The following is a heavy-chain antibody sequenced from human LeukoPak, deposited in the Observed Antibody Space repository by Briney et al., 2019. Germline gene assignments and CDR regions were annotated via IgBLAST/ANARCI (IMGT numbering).Heavy chain of an antibody. J-gene: IGHJ5*02. D-gene: IGHD3-3*01. CDR3: ARAEGGTIFGVVIS. CDR2: ISPNSGGT. Sequence: ASMKVSCKASGYTFTGYYMHWVRQAPGQGLEWMGWISPNSGGTNYAQKFQGRVTMTRDTSISTAYMELSRLRSDDTAVYYCARAEGGTIFGVVISWGQGTLVTVSS. CDR1: GYTFTGYY. V-gene: IGHV1-2*02.